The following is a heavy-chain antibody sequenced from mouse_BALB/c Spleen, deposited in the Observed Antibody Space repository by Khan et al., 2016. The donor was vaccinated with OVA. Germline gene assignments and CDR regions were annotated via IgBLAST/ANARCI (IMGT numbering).Heavy chain of an antibody. CDR2: IWNDGST. CDR1: GFSLTNYG. J-gene: IGHJ4*01. CDR3: ARQPYYHYNIMDY. V-gene: IGHV2-6-1*01. Sequence: VQLQQSGPGLVAPSQSLSITCTISGFSLTNYGVHWVRQPPGKGLEWLVVIWNDGSTTYNSALRSRLTISKDNSKSQVFLKMNSLQTDDNAVYFCARQPYYHYNIMDYWGQGTSVTVSS. D-gene: IGHD2-10*01.